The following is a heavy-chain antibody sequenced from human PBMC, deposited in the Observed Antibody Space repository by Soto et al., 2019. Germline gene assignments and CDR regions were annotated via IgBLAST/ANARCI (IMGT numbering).Heavy chain of an antibody. D-gene: IGHD3-16*01. V-gene: IGHV3-23*01. CDR3: AKARSSLRLGESYFY. CDR2: ISGSGGST. J-gene: IGHJ4*02. CDR1: GFTFSSYA. Sequence: PGGSLRLSCAASGFTFSSYAMSWVRQAPGKGLEWVSAISGSGGSTYYADSVKGRFTISRDNSKNTLYLQMNSLRAEDTAVYYCAKARSSLRLGESYFYWGQGTLVTVSS.